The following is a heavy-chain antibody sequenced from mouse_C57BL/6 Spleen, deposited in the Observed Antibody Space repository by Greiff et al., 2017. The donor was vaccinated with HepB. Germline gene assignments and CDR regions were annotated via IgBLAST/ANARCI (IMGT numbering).Heavy chain of an antibody. CDR3: AGSYYRYFGY. J-gene: IGHJ2*01. Sequence: EVMLVESGGGLVQPGGSLSLSCAASGFTFTDYYMSWVRQPPGKALEWLGFIRNKANGYTTEYSASVKGRFTISSDNSQSILYLQMNALRAEDSSTYYCAGSYYRYFGYWGQGTTLTVSS. V-gene: IGHV7-3*01. CDR1: GFTFTDYY. CDR2: IRNKANGYTT. D-gene: IGHD2-14*01.